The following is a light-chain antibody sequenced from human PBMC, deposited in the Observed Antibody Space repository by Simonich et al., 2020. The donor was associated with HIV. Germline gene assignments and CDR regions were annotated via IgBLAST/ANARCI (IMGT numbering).Light chain of an antibody. CDR1: SGSVSTSYY. V-gene: IGLV8-61*01. CDR3: VLYMGSGISV. CDR2: SPN. Sequence: QTVVTQEPSFSVSPGGTVTLTCGLSSGSVSTSYYPSWYQQTPGQAPRTLFYSPNPRSSGVPDRFSGSIPGNKAALTITGAQADDESDYYCVLYMGSGISVFGGGTKLTVL. J-gene: IGLJ3*02.